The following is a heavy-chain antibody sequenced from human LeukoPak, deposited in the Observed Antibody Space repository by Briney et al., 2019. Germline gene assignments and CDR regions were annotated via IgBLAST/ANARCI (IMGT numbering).Heavy chain of an antibody. J-gene: IGHJ3*02. CDR2: IYSSGST. V-gene: IGHV4-4*07. CDR1: GGSISSYY. D-gene: IGHD3-9*01. CDR3: ARALIPYYAILTGYYKHPIDVFDI. Sequence: PSETLSLTCTVSGGSISSYYWNWIRQPAGKGLEWIGRIYSSGSTDCNPSLKSRVTMVLDTSKNQFSLKLSSVTAADTAMYYCARALIPYYAILTGYYKHPIDVFDIWGQGTMVTVSS.